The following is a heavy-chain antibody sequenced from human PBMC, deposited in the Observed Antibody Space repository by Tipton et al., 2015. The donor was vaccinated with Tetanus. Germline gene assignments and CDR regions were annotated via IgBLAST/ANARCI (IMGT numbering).Heavy chain of an antibody. J-gene: IGHJ4*02. CDR3: ARGWGSSWYYFDY. CDR2: IYYSGNT. V-gene: IGHV4-30-4*01. D-gene: IGHD6-13*01. Sequence: TLSLTCTVSGGSINSGDYYWSWIRQSPGKGLEWIGYIYYSGNTHYNPSFNSRAAISVDTSKSQFSLKLNSVTAADTAVHYCARGWGSSWYYFDYWGQGILVTVSS. CDR1: GGSINSGDYY.